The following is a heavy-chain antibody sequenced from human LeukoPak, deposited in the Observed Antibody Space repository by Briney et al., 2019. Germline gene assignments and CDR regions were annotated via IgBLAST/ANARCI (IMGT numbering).Heavy chain of an antibody. CDR3: ARDVAPMVEGGAFDI. D-gene: IGHD3-10*01. V-gene: IGHV1-2*02. J-gene: IGHJ3*02. CDR2: INPNSGGT. CDR1: GYTFTGYY. Sequence: ASVTVSCKASGYTFTGYYMHWVRQAPGQGLEWIGWINPNSGGTNYAQKFHGRVTMSRDTSISTAYMELSRLRSDDTAVYYCARDVAPMVEGGAFDIWGQGTMVTVSS.